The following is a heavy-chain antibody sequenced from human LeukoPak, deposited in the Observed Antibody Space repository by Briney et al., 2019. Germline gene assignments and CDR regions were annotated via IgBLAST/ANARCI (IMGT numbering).Heavy chain of an antibody. V-gene: IGHV1-2*02. Sequence: VKVSCKASGYTFTSYGINWVRQAPGQGLEWMGWIKPSSGGTNYAQNFQGRVTMTRDTSINTAYMELSRLRSDDTAVYYCARDLMVRGPMDVWGKGTTVTVSS. J-gene: IGHJ6*03. CDR1: GYTFTSYG. D-gene: IGHD3-10*01. CDR2: IKPSSGGT. CDR3: ARDLMVRGPMDV.